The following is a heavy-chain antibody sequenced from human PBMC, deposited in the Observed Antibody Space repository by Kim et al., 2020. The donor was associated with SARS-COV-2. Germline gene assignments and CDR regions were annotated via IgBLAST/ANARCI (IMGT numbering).Heavy chain of an antibody. J-gene: IGHJ4*02. V-gene: IGHV4-59*01. Sequence: STNYNPSLKSRVTISVDTSKNQFSLKLSSVTAADTAVYYCARETSKAIDYWGQGTLVTVSS. D-gene: IGHD2-2*01. CDR2: ST. CDR3: ARETSKAIDY.